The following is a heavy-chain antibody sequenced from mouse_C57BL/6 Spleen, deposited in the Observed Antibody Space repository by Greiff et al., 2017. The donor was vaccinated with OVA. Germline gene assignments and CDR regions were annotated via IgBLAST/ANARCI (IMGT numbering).Heavy chain of an antibody. CDR1: GFTFTDYY. J-gene: IGHJ4*01. D-gene: IGHD1-2*01. Sequence: EVHLVESGGGLVQPGGSLSLSCAASGFTFTDYYMSWVSQTPGKALEWLGFIRNKANGYTTEYSASVKGRFTISRDNSQSIHYLQMNALRAEDSATYYWTRRLRYYAMDYWGQGTSVTVSS. CDR2: IRNKANGYTT. CDR3: TRRLRYYAMDY. V-gene: IGHV7-3*01.